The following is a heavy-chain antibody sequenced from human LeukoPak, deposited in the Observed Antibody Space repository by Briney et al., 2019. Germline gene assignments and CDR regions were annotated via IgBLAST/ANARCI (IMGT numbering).Heavy chain of an antibody. CDR1: GGSISSGSYY. Sequence: SETLSLTCTVSGGSISSGSYYWSWIRQPAGKGLEWIGRFYTSGSTNYNPSLKSRVTISVDTSKNQFSLRLSSVTAADTAVYYCARVSGQFYFYYYMDVWGKGTTVTISS. J-gene: IGHJ6*03. CDR2: FYTSGST. V-gene: IGHV4-61*02. D-gene: IGHD6-19*01. CDR3: ARVSGQFYFYYYMDV.